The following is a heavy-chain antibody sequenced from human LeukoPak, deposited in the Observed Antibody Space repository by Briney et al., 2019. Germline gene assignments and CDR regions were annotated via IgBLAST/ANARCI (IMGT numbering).Heavy chain of an antibody. J-gene: IGHJ4*02. CDR3: ARGATVITPPLDY. CDR1: GFTFSSYA. V-gene: IGHV3-23*01. CDR2: IGSSGGST. D-gene: IGHD4-23*01. Sequence: PGGSLRLSCAASGFTFSSYAMSWVRQAPGKGLEWVSAIGSSGGSTYYADSVKGRFTISRDNAKSSLYLQLNSLRAEDTAVYYCARGATVITPPLDYWGQGTLVTVSS.